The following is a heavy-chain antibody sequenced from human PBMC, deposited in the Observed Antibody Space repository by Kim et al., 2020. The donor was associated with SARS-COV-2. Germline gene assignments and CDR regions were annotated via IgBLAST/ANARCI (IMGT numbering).Heavy chain of an antibody. CDR2: IYPGDSDT. V-gene: IGHV5-51*01. CDR3: ARSSTTGTTPDAFDI. CDR1: GYSFTSYW. J-gene: IGHJ3*02. Sequence: GESLKISCKGSGYSFTSYWIGWVRQMPGKGLEWMGIIYPGDSDTRYSPSFQGQVTISADKSISTDYLQWSSLKASDTAMYYCARSSTTGTTPDAFDIWGQGTMVTVSS. D-gene: IGHD1-1*01.